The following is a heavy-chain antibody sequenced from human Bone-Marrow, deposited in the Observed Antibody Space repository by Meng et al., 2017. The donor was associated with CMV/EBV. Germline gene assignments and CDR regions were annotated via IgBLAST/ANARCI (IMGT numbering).Heavy chain of an antibody. D-gene: IGHD5-12*01. CDR3: ARFNRRGYSGYDAIDY. V-gene: IGHV3-11*01. CDR1: GFIFSDYY. J-gene: IGHJ4*02. CDR2: ISSSGTTK. Sequence: GESLKISCAASGFIFSDYYMSWIRQAPGKGPEWVSHISSSGTTKDYADSVKGRFTISRDNAKNSLYLQMTSLRAEDTAVYFCARFNRRGYSGYDAIDYWAQGTLVTVSS.